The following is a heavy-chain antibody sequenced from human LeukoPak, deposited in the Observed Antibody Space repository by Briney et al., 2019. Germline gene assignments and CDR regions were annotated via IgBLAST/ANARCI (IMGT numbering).Heavy chain of an antibody. V-gene: IGHV4-34*01. CDR2: INHSGST. CDR3: ARGDYGDYVADP. CDR1: GGSFSGYY. D-gene: IGHD4-17*01. Sequence: SETLSLTCAVYGGSFSGYYWSWIRQPPGKGLEWIGEINHSGSTNYNPFLKSRVIISVDTSKNQFSLKLSSVTAADTAVYYCARGDYGDYVADPWGQGTLVTVSS. J-gene: IGHJ5*02.